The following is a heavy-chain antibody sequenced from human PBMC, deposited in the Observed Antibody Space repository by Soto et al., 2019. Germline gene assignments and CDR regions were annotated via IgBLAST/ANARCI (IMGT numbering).Heavy chain of an antibody. D-gene: IGHD5-12*01. CDR3: ARGILRSYNWFDP. J-gene: IGHJ5*02. CDR2: MNPNSGDT. V-gene: IGHV1-8*01. Sequence: ASVKVSCKASGYTFTSYDINWVRQATGQGLEWMGWMNPNSGDTGYAQNFQGRVTMTRNTSISTAYMELSSLRSEDTAVYYCARGILRSYNWFDPWGQGTLVTV. CDR1: GYTFTSYD.